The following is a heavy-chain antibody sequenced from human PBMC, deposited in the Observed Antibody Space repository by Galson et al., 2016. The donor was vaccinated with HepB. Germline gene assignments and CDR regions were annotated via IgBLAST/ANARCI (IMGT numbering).Heavy chain of an antibody. V-gene: IGHV3-23*01. CDR3: AKAGSGYSENYFDY. CDR1: GFTFSNYA. CDR2: ISGGSGSGSI. D-gene: IGHD5-12*01. J-gene: IGHJ4*02. Sequence: SLRLSCAVSGFTFSNYAMTWVRQAPGKGLEWVSVISGGSGSGSIYYTDSVKGRFTISRDRSKNTLCLQMDSLRAEDTAIYYCAKAGSGYSENYFDYWGQGTLVTVSS.